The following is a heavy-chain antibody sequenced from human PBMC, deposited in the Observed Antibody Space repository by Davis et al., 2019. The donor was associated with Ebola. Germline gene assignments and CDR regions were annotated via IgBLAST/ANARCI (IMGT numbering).Heavy chain of an antibody. CDR1: GFTFSNYA. D-gene: IGHD3-3*01. J-gene: IGHJ4*02. V-gene: IGHV3-30*04. CDR2: VSLSEREK. CDR3: ARAVFHEVLDY. Sequence: GESLKISCAASGFTFSNYAMHWVRQAPGKGLEWVAVVSLSEREKFYADSVKGRFTISRDNSENTLYLRMNSLTADDTAVYFCARAVFHEVLDYWGQGTPVTVSS.